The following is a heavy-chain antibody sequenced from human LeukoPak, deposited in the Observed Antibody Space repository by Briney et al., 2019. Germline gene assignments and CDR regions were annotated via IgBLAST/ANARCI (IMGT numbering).Heavy chain of an antibody. D-gene: IGHD6-25*01. CDR1: GDSISRSTYY. J-gene: IGHJ4*02. V-gene: IGHV4-39*02. CDR3: ARSSGTGTFSY. Sequence: SETLSLTCTVSGDSISRSTYYWAWIRQPPGKGLEWIGSVYYGRSPYFHPSLESRATISVDTSKNHFSLKMSSVTAADTAVYYCARSSGTGTFSYWGQGTLVTVSS. CDR2: VYYGRSP.